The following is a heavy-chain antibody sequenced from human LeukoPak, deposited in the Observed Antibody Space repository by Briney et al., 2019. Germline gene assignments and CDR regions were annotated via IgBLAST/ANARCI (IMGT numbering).Heavy chain of an antibody. CDR2: IYPDDSHT. CDR1: GYSFTSYW. J-gene: IGHJ4*02. Sequence: KLGKSLKISSEASGYSFTSYWITWGRPMPAKGRQGRGMIYPDDSHTRYSPSFQGHVTISADKSISTASLQWSTLKASDTAIYYCARITNGHYHFDSWGQGTLVTASS. D-gene: IGHD1-26*01. CDR3: ARITNGHYHFDS. V-gene: IGHV5-51*01.